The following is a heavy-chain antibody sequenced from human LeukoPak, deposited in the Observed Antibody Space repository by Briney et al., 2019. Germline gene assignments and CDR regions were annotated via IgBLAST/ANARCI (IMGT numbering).Heavy chain of an antibody. J-gene: IGHJ6*02. CDR2: ISSGGST. D-gene: IGHD1-26*01. CDR1: GGSISSYY. CDR3: AAVGATRYYYYGMDV. V-gene: IGHV4-59*01. Sequence: SETLSLTCTVSGGSISSYYWNWFRHPPGQGLKWIGYISSGGSTNYNPSLKSRVTISVDTSKNQFSLNLGSVAAADTAVYYCAAVGATRYYYYGMDVWGQGTTVTVSS.